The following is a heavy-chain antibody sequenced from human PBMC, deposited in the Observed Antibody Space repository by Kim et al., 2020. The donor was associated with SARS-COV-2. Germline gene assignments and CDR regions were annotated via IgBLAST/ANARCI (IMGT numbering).Heavy chain of an antibody. CDR3: VRDRGAGAVKYSGMDV. J-gene: IGHJ6*02. V-gene: IGHV1-69*04. D-gene: IGHD1-1*01. CDR1: GDTFNNYA. Sequence: SVKVSCKASGDTFNNYAINWVRQAPGQGLEWMGRIIPLLGVVNYSQRVQGRVTITADKSTSTAYMELTNVRSEDTAVFYCVRDRGAGAVKYSGMDVWGQGTTFIVSS. CDR2: IIPLLGVV.